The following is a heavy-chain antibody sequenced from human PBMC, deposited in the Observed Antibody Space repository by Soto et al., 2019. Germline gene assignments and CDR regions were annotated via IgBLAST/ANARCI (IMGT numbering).Heavy chain of an antibody. Sequence: ASVKVSCKASGGTFSSYAINWVRQAPGQGLEWMGGIIPIFGTADYAQKFQGRVTITADESTSTAYMELSSLRSEDTAVYYCARSIVVVTALDYWGQGTLVTVSS. J-gene: IGHJ4*02. CDR2: IIPIFGTA. V-gene: IGHV1-69*13. CDR1: GGTFSSYA. D-gene: IGHD2-21*02. CDR3: ARSIVVVTALDY.